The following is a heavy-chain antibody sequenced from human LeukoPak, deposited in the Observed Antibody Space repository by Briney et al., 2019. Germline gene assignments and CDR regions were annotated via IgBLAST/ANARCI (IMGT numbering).Heavy chain of an antibody. Sequence: GGSLRLSCAASGFTFSSYWMHWVRQAPGKGLVWVSRINSDGSSTSYADSVKGRFTISRDNAKNTLYLQMNSLRAEDTAVYYCAGGVEGYSYGYDGMDVWGQGTTVTVSS. D-gene: IGHD5-18*01. V-gene: IGHV3-74*01. J-gene: IGHJ6*02. CDR2: INSDGSST. CDR3: AGGVEGYSYGYDGMDV. CDR1: GFTFSSYW.